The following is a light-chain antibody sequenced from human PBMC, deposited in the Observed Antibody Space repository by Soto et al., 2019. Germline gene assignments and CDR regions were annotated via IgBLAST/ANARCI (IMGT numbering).Light chain of an antibody. Sequence: DIQMTRSPSSVSASVGDRFIINCLASQALGNLVAWYQQKRGKAPKLLIYGISTLQGGVPSRFCCCESGTDFTFTISSVQPEDPPTYSSQHAATFPLTFRGGTKVDI. CDR1: QALGNL. V-gene: IGKV1-12*01. CDR3: QHAATFPLT. J-gene: IGKJ4*01. CDR2: GIS.